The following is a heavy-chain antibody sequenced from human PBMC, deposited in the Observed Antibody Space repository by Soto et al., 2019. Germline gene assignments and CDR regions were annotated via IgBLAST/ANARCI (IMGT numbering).Heavy chain of an antibody. J-gene: IGHJ4*02. CDR2: MFCSGAT. D-gene: IGHD6-19*01. CDR1: GGSIFGYH. Sequence: SETLSLTCTVSGGSIFGYHWSWIRQSPGKGLEWIGYMFCSGATNYNPSLASRVTISIDTSNNQFSLKLTSVTAADTAVYYCARSADPYTSGWYVFEHWGQGTLVTVSS. V-gene: IGHV4-59*01. CDR3: ARSADPYTSGWYVFEH.